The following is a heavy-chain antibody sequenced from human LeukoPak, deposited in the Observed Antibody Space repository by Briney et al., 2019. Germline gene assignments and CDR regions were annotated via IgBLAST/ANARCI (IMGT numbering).Heavy chain of an antibody. V-gene: IGHV1-2*02. CDR1: GYTFIDHY. J-gene: IGHJ4*02. D-gene: IGHD3-22*01. CDR2: VDPDTGDT. Sequence: ASVKVSCKPSGYTFIDHYLHWVRQAPGQGLESLGWVDPDTGDTNYPQKFQGRVTMTRDTSSSTAYMELNRLRSDDTAVYYCARAGHNSNSGGYDFWGLGTLVTVSS. CDR3: ARAGHNSNSGGYDF.